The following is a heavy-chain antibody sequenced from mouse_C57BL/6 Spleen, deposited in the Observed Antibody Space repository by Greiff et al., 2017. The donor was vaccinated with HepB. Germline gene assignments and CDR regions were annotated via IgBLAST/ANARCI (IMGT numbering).Heavy chain of an antibody. CDR1: GYTFTSYW. D-gene: IGHD2-5*01. Sequence: QVQLQQPGAELVKPGASVKLSCKASGYTFTSYWMHWVKQRPGQGLEWIGMIHPNSGSTNYNEKFKSKATLTVDKSSTTAYMQLSSLTSEDAAVYYCARGASIVTTEVFAYWGQGTLVTVSA. J-gene: IGHJ3*01. V-gene: IGHV1-64*01. CDR2: IHPNSGST. CDR3: ARGASIVTTEVFAY.